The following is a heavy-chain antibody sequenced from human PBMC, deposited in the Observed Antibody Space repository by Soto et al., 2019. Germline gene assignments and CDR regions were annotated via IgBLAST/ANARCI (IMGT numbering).Heavy chain of an antibody. J-gene: IGHJ4*02. CDR1: GGSISSYY. D-gene: IGHD3-3*01. V-gene: IGHV4-59*01. CDR2: IYYSGST. Sequence: SETLSLTCTVSGGSISSYYWSWIRQPPGKGLEWIGYIYYSGSTNYNPSLKSRVTISVDTSKNQFSLKLSSVTAADTAVYYCARDRRVGFWSAFDYWGQGTLVTVSS. CDR3: ARDRRVGFWSAFDY.